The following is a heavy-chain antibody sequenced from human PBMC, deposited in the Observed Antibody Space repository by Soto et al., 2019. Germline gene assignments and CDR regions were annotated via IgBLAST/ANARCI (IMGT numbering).Heavy chain of an antibody. J-gene: IGHJ3*02. V-gene: IGHV1-69*06. CDR3: AREEDYLYFNYSGFDAFDI. CDR2: IIPIFGTA. Sequence: SVKVSCKASGGTFSSYAISWVRQAPGQGLEWMGGIIPIFGTANYAQKFQGRVAITADKSTSTAYMELSSLRSEDTAVYYCAREEDYLYFNYSGFDAFDIWGQGTMVTVSS. CDR1: GGTFSSYA. D-gene: IGHD4-4*01.